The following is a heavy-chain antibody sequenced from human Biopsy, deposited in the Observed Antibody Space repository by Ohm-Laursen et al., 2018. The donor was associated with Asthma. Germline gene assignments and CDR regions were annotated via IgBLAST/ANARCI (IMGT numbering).Heavy chain of an antibody. J-gene: IGHJ4*02. CDR3: ASDFPKDYVRYNFQF. CDR1: GYSLPDLS. CDR2: HDHEEGGT. Sequence: SVKVSCKIYGYSLPDLSIHWVRQAPGQGLEWMGGHDHEEGGTVNARRFQGRVTMTEDTSTDTAYMELSSLSSDDTAVYYCASDFPKDYVRYNFQFWGQGTLVTVSS. D-gene: IGHD4-17*01. V-gene: IGHV1-24*01.